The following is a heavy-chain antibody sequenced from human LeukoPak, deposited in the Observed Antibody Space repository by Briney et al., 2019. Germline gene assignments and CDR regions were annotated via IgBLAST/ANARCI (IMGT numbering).Heavy chain of an antibody. V-gene: IGHV4-34*01. CDR3: ARGYGSGIPHS. J-gene: IGHJ4*02. CDR2: INDSGTT. Sequence: PLETLSLTCTDYSGSFSGSYWSWIRQPPGKGPEYIGEINDSGTTNYHPSLKSRVTISLDTSKDQFSLKLISVTAADTAVYYCARGYGSGIPHSWGQGTLVTVSS. CDR1: SGSFSGSY. D-gene: IGHD3-10*01.